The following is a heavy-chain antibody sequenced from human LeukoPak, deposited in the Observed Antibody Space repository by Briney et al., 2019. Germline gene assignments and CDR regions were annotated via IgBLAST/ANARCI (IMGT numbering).Heavy chain of an antibody. V-gene: IGHV1-2*02. CDR1: GYTFTGYY. CDR3: ARDQVQWRPFLATDY. D-gene: IGHD1-26*01. CDR2: INPNSGGT. Sequence: ASVKVSCQASGYTFTGYYMHWLRPAPGQGLEWMGWINPNSGGTNYAQKFHGRGTMTRDTSISTDYMELSRLRSDDTAVYYCARDQVQWRPFLATDYWGQGTLVTVSS. J-gene: IGHJ4*02.